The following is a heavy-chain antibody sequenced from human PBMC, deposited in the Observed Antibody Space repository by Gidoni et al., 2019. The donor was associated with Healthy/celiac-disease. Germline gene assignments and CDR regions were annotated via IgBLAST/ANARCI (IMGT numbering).Heavy chain of an antibody. CDR3: AKRFTGASQQLVTAIDY. CDR2: ISGSGGST. Sequence: EVQLLESGGGLVQPGGSLRLSCAASGFTFSSYAMSWVRQAPGKGLEWVSAISGSGGSTYYADSVKGRFTISRDNSKNTLYLQMNSLRAEDTAVYYCAKRFTGASQQLVTAIDYWGQGTLVTVSS. J-gene: IGHJ4*02. V-gene: IGHV3-23*01. D-gene: IGHD6-13*01. CDR1: GFTFSSYA.